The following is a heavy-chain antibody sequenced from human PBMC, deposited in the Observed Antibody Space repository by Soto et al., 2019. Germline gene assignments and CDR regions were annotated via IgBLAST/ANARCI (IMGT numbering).Heavy chain of an antibody. CDR3: ARDRRGTYYYDSSGYYKGNWFDP. CDR1: GGSISSGGYY. J-gene: IGHJ5*02. D-gene: IGHD3-22*01. CDR2: IYYSGST. Sequence: ASETLSLTCTVSGGSISSGGYYWSWIRQHPGKGLEWIGYIYYSGSTYYNPSLKSRVTISVDTSKNQFSLKLSSVTAADTAMYYCARDRRGTYYYDSSGYYKGNWFDPWGQGTLVTVSS. V-gene: IGHV4-31*03.